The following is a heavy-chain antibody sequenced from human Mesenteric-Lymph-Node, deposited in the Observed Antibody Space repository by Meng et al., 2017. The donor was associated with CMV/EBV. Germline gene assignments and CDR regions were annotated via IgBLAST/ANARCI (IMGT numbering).Heavy chain of an antibody. CDR2: INPSDGST. D-gene: IGHD3-16*01. CDR1: GYTFTSYY. V-gene: IGHV1-46*01. J-gene: IGHJ4*02. Sequence: ASVKVSCKASGYTFTSYYVQWVRQAPGQGPEWMGLINPSDGSTSYAQKFLDRVTMTRDTSTSTVYMDLSSLRSDDTAVYYCARDLTDGGEKYWGQGTLVTVSS. CDR3: ARDLTDGGEKY.